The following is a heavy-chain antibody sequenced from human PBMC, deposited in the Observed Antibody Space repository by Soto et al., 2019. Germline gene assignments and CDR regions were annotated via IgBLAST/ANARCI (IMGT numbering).Heavy chain of an antibody. D-gene: IGHD2-2*01. Sequence: HVQLVQSGGEVKRPGASVKVSCKTSGYTFSNYGITWVRQAPGQPLEWLGWISLYSDGTNYAQTFQGRVSMTTDTSTTTAYMELRSLRSDDTAVYYCARVVPGAEAWFGPWGQGTLVTVSS. V-gene: IGHV1-18*01. CDR3: ARVVPGAEAWFGP. J-gene: IGHJ5*02. CDR2: ISLYSDGT. CDR1: GYTFSNYG.